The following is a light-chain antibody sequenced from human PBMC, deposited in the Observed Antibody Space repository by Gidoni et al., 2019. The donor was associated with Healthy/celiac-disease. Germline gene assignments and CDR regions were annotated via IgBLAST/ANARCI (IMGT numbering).Light chain of an antibody. J-gene: IGKJ3*01. V-gene: IGKV3-11*01. CDR3: QQRSNWPLFT. Sequence: EIVLTQSPATLSLSPGERATLSCRASQSVSSYLAWYQQTPGQAPRLLIYDASNRATGIPARFSGSGSGTDFTLTISSLEPEDFAVYYCQQRSNWPLFTFGPGTKVDI. CDR2: DAS. CDR1: QSVSSY.